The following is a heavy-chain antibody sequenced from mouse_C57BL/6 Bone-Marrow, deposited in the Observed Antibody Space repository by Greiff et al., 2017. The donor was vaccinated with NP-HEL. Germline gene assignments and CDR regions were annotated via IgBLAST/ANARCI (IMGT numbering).Heavy chain of an antibody. Sequence: QVQLQQPGAELVRPGSSVKLSCKASGYTFTSYWMHWVKQRPIQGLEWIGNIDPSDSETHYNQKFKDKATLTVDKSSSTAYMQLSSLTSEDSAVYDCARCSYYSNIDWYFDFWGTGTTDTVSS. V-gene: IGHV1-52*01. J-gene: IGHJ1*03. CDR3: ARCSYYSNIDWYFDF. D-gene: IGHD2-5*01. CDR2: IDPSDSET. CDR1: GYTFTSYW.